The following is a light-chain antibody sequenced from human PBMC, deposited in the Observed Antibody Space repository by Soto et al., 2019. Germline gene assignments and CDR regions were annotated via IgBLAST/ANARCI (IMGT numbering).Light chain of an antibody. V-gene: IGKV3-11*01. J-gene: IGKJ2*01. CDR1: QSVSNY. Sequence: ETLLTQSPGTLSLSPGERATLSCRASQSVSNYLAWFQQKPGQAPRLLIFDTTNRAPGTPARFSGSGSVTDFTLTSSSLEPEDFAVYYCQQRRNLPYTFGQGTKLEIK. CDR2: DTT. CDR3: QQRRNLPYT.